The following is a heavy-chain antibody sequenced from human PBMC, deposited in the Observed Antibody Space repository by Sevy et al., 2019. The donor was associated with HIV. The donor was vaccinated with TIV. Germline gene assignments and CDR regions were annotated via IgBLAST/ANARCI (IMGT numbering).Heavy chain of an antibody. V-gene: IGHV1-18*01. CDR1: GYTFTSYG. D-gene: IGHD1-26*01. CDR3: ARVWIVGAAYYFDY. CDR2: ISAYNGNT. Sequence: ASVKVSCKASGYTFTSYGISWVRQAPGQGLEWMGWISAYNGNTNYAQKLQGRVTMTTDTSTSTAYMELRSPRSDDTVVYYCARVWIVGAAYYFDYWGQGTLVTVSS. J-gene: IGHJ4*02.